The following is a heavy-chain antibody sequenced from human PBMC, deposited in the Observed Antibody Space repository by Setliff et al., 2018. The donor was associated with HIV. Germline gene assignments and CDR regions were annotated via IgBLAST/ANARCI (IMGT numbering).Heavy chain of an antibody. CDR3: AREVGTYSGSYAVADGFDI. J-gene: IGHJ3*02. CDR2: IIPPVGAA. D-gene: IGHD1-26*01. Sequence: SVKVSCKVSGDTFRNYALNWVRQAPGQGLEWMGGIIPPVGAANYAQKFQGRVTITTDESTSTVYMELSSLRSEDTAVYYCAREVGTYSGSYAVADGFDIWGQGTMVTVSS. CDR1: GDTFRNYA. V-gene: IGHV1-69*05.